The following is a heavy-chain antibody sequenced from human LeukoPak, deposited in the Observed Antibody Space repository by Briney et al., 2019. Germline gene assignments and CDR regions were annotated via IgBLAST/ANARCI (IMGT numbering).Heavy chain of an antibody. CDR3: ARGSDSSGYYYFQH. CDR1: GGSISGGGYS. Sequence: SQTLSLTCAVSGGSISGGGYSWSWIRQPPGKGLEWIGYIYHSGSTYYNPSLKSRVTISVDRSKNQFSLKLSSVTAADTAVYYCARGSDSSGYYYFQHWGQGTLVTVSS. D-gene: IGHD3-22*01. J-gene: IGHJ1*01. V-gene: IGHV4-30-2*01. CDR2: IYHSGST.